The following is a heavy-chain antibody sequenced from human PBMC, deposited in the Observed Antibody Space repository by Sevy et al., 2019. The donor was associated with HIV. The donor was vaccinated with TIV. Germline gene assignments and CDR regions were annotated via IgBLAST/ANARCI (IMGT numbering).Heavy chain of an antibody. CDR3: ARAAAGNYYYYGMDV. Sequence: GGSLRLSCAASGFTFSSYSMNWVRQAPGKGLEWVSSTSSSSSYIYYADSVKGRFTISRDNAKNSLYLQMNSLRAEDTAVYYCARAAAGNYYYYGMDVWGQGTTVTVSS. V-gene: IGHV3-21*01. D-gene: IGHD6-13*01. CDR1: GFTFSSYS. J-gene: IGHJ6*02. CDR2: TSSSSSYI.